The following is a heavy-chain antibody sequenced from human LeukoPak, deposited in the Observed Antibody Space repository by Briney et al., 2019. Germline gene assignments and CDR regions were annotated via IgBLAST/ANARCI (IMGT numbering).Heavy chain of an antibody. Sequence: PGGSLRLSCAASGFTFSSYEMNWVRQAPGKGLEWVANIKQDRSEKYYVDSVKGRFTISRDNAKNSLYLQMNSLRAEDTAVYYCAREGYYDSSGYYQPSFDYWGQGTLVTVSS. CDR1: GFTFSSYE. D-gene: IGHD3-22*01. CDR2: IKQDRSEK. CDR3: AREGYYDSSGYYQPSFDY. V-gene: IGHV3-7*03. J-gene: IGHJ4*02.